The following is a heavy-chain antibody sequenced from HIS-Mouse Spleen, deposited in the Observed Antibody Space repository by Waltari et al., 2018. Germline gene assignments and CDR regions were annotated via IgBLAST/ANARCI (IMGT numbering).Heavy chain of an antibody. V-gene: IGHV3-30*18. D-gene: IGHD6-19*01. CDR3: AKASSGWLDY. J-gene: IGHJ4*02. CDR2: ISYDGSNK. Sequence: QVQLVESGGGVVQPGRSLSLSCPASGFTFSSYGIHWVRQAPGKGLEWVAVISYDGSNKYYADSVKGRFTISRDNSKNTLYLQMNSLRAEDTAVYYCAKASSGWLDYWGQGTLVTVSS. CDR1: GFTFSSYG.